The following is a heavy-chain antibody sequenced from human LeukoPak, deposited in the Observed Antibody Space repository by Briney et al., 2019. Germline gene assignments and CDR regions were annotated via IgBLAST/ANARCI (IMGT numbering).Heavy chain of an antibody. Sequence: TGGSLRLSCAASGFTFSSYAMSWVRQPPGKGLEWVSAISGSGGSTYYADSVKGRFTISRDNSKNALYLQMNSLRAEDTAVYYCAKVTEGIQLWFFFDYWGQGTLVTVSS. CDR3: AKVTEGIQLWFFFDY. D-gene: IGHD5-18*01. J-gene: IGHJ4*02. CDR1: GFTFSSYA. CDR2: ISGSGGST. V-gene: IGHV3-23*01.